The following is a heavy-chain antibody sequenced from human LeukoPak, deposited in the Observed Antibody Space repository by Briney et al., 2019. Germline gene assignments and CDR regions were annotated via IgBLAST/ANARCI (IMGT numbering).Heavy chain of an antibody. CDR1: GFTFSSST. J-gene: IGHJ4*02. V-gene: IGHV3-48*02. D-gene: IGHD2-15*01. CDR2: ISGSSVTI. CDR3: ARGGCSGGSCHLFDY. Sequence: SGGSLRLSCAASGFTFSSSTINWVRQAPGKGLEWVSHISGSSVTIYYADSVKGRFTISRDNAKNSVYLQMNSLRDEDTAVYYCARGGCSGGSCHLFDYWGQGALVTVSS.